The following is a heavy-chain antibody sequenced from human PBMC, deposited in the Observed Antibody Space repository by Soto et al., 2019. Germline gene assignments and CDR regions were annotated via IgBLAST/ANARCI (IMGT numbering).Heavy chain of an antibody. CDR1: GYTFTSYA. V-gene: IGHV1-3*01. D-gene: IGHD2-15*01. CDR2: INAGNGNT. J-gene: IGHJ6*04. Sequence: QVQLVQAVAEVKKPGASVKVVCKSSGYTFTSYALHLVRQAPGQRLEWMGGINAGNGNTKYSQKFKGIITFTRDTSARKAYMELSSMRSEDTAVYYCARGEIGYCSGGTHCLTDYYYGMDVWGKGTTVTVSS. CDR3: ARGEIGYCSGGTHCLTDYYYGMDV.